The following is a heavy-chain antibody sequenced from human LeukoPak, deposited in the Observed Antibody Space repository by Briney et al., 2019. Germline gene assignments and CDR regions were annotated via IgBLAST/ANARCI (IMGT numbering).Heavy chain of an antibody. Sequence: GGSLRLSCAASEFTFSNHAMHWVRQAPGKGLEWLAVISYDGSNKYYSDSVKGRLTISRDNAKNSVYLEMNSLRADDTAVYYCARSARLMKGVVEVTALDDWGQGTLVTVSS. CDR3: ARSARLMKGVVEVTALDD. V-gene: IGHV3-30*04. CDR1: EFTFSNHA. J-gene: IGHJ4*02. D-gene: IGHD3-3*01. CDR2: ISYDGSNK.